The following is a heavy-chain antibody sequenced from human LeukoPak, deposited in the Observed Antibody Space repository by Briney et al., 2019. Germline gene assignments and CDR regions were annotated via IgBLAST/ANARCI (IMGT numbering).Heavy chain of an antibody. V-gene: IGHV3-53*01. D-gene: IGHD5-12*01. CDR2: IYSGGSA. CDR3: ARVGYSCWNLEY. J-gene: IGHJ4*02. Sequence: GGSLRLSCAASGFTVSSTYMSWARQAPGKGLEWLSVIYSGGSAYYADSVKGRFTISRDNSKNTLYLQMNSLRAEDTAVYYCARVGYSCWNLEYWGQGTLVTVSS. CDR1: GFTVSSTY.